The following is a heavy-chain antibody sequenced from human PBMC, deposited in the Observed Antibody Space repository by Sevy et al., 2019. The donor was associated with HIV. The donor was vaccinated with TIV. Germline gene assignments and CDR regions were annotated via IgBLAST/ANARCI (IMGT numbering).Heavy chain of an antibody. CDR3: AKDFTGYNGMDV. V-gene: IGHV3-30*18. J-gene: IGHJ6*02. Sequence: GGSLRLSCAVSGIIFTTSGMHWVRQAPGKALEWVAVISYDGRNKFYGDSVKGRFTISRDNSKNILYLQMNSLRVEDTAVYYCAKDFTGYNGMDVWGQGTMVTVSS. CDR1: GIIFTTSG. D-gene: IGHD3-9*01. CDR2: ISYDGRNK.